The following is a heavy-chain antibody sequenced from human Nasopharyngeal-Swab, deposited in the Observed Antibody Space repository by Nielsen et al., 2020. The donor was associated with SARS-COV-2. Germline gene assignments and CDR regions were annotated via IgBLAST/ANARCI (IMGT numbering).Heavy chain of an antibody. J-gene: IGHJ3*02. CDR2: ISWNSGSI. CDR3: AKYGRAFDI. CDR1: GFTFDDYA. Sequence: SLKISCAASGFTFDDYAMHWVRQAPGKGLEWVSGISWNSGSIGYADSVKGRFIISRDNAKNSLYLQMNSLRAEDTALYYCAKYGRAFDIWGQGTMVTVSS. V-gene: IGHV3-9*01.